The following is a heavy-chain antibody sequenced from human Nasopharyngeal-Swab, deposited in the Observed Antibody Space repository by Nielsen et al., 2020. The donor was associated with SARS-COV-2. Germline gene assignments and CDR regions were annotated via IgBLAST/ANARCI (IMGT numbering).Heavy chain of an antibody. Sequence: SETLSLTCTVSGDSINSYYWNRIRQPPGKGLESIAYMHYSGRTNYNPSFKSRVTISVDMSKNQISLRLSSVTAADTAVYYCARDHYGEFASPDYYYGMDVWGQGTTVTVSS. CDR2: MHYSGRT. V-gene: IGHV4-59*01. CDR3: ARDHYGEFASPDYYYGMDV. J-gene: IGHJ6*02. D-gene: IGHD4/OR15-4a*01. CDR1: GDSINSYY.